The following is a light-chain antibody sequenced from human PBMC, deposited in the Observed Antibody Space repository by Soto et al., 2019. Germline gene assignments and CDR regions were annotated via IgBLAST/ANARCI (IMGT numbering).Light chain of an antibody. CDR2: GNS. J-gene: IGLJ3*02. Sequence: QSVLTQPPSVSGAPGQRVTISCTGSSSNIGAGYDVHWYQQLPGTAPKLLIYGNSNRPSGVPDRFSGSKSGTSASLAITGVQAEDEADHYCQSYDSSLSGVFGGGTKLTVL. CDR1: SSNIGAGYD. CDR3: QSYDSSLSGV. V-gene: IGLV1-40*01.